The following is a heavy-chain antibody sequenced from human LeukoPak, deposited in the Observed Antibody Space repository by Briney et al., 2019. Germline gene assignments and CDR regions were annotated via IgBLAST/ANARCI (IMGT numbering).Heavy chain of an antibody. CDR2: IYYSENT. Sequence: SETLSLTCTVSGGSIGSSSYYWGWIRQPPGKGLEWIGNIYYSENTYYNPSLKSRVTISVDTSKNQFSLKLSSVTAADTAVYYCAGYQGVTMVRGVYYFDYWGQGTLVTVSS. CDR1: GGSIGSSSYY. V-gene: IGHV4-39*01. D-gene: IGHD3-10*01. J-gene: IGHJ4*02. CDR3: AGYQGVTMVRGVYYFDY.